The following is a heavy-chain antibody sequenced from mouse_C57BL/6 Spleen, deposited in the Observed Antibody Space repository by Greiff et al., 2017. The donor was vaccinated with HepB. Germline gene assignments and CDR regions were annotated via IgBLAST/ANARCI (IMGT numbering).Heavy chain of an antibody. CDR2: ISSGSSTI. CDR1: GFTFSDYG. D-gene: IGHD2-13*01. J-gene: IGHJ4*01. V-gene: IGHV5-17*01. Sequence: VKLVESGGGLVKPGGSLKLSCAASGFTFSDYGMHWVRQAPEKGLEWVAYISSGSSTIYYADTVKGRFTISRDNAKNTLFLQMTSLRSEDTAMYYCARRDYDYAMDYWGQGTSVTVSS. CDR3: ARRDYDYAMDY.